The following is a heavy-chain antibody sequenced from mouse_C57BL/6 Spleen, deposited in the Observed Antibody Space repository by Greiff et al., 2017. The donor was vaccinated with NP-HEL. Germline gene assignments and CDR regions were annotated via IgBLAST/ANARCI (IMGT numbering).Heavy chain of an antibody. Sequence: VQLQQSGPELVKPGASVKISCKASGYTFTDYYMNWVKQSHGKSLEWIGDINPNNGGTSYNQKFKGKATLTVDKSSSTAYMELRSLTSEDSAVYYCASRYGSSPYAMDYWGQGTSVTVSS. CDR3: ASRYGSSPYAMDY. CDR2: INPNNGGT. V-gene: IGHV1-26*01. D-gene: IGHD1-1*01. CDR1: GYTFTDYY. J-gene: IGHJ4*01.